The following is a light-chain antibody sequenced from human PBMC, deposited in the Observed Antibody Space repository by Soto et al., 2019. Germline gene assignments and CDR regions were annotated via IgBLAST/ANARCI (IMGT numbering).Light chain of an antibody. CDR1: QSIRSC. V-gene: IGKV1-39*01. CDR2: AAS. CDR3: QQSDSTPWT. Sequence: DIQMTQSPSSLSASVGDRVTITCRASQSIRSCLNWYQHKPGRAPKLLIYAASSLQSGVPSRFSGSGSGTDFTLTISSLQPEDFATYYCQQSDSTPWTFGQGTKV. J-gene: IGKJ1*01.